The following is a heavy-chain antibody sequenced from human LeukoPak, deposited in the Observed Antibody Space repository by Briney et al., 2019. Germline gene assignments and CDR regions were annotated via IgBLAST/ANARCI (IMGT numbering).Heavy chain of an antibody. CDR1: GFTVSSNY. CDR2: IYSGGST. Sequence: GGSLRLSCAASGFTVSSNYMSWVRQAPGKGLEWVSVIYSGGSTYYADSVKGRFTISRDNSKNTLYLQMNSLRAEVTAVYYCARAPLDYYYYYYMDVWGKGTTVTVSS. J-gene: IGHJ6*03. V-gene: IGHV3-66*02. CDR3: ARAPLDYYYYYYMDV.